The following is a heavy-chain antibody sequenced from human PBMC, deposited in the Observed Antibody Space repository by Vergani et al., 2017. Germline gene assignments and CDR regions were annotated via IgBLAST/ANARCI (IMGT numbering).Heavy chain of an antibody. Sequence: QVQLVQSGAEVKKPGASVKVSCKASGYTFTSYDINWVRQATGQGLEWMGWMNPNSGNTGYAQKFQGRVTMTRNTSISTAYMKLRSVTAADTAVYYCARSGRAAHDLNWFDPWGQGTLVTVSS. CDR1: GYTFTSYD. J-gene: IGHJ5*02. V-gene: IGHV1-8*01. CDR3: ARSGRAAHDLNWFDP. D-gene: IGHD3-10*01. CDR2: MNPNSGNT.